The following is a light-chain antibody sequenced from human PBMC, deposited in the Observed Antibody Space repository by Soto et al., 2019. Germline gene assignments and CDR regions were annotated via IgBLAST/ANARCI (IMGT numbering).Light chain of an antibody. CDR3: AAWDDSLNGVI. V-gene: IGLV1-44*01. CDR1: SSNIGSNT. Sequence: QSVLTQPPSASGTPGQRVTISCSGSSSNIGSNTVNWYHHLPGTAPKLLIYTNNQRPSGVPDRFSGSKSGTSASLAISGLQSEDEADYYCAAWDDSLNGVIFGGGTKLTV. J-gene: IGLJ2*01. CDR2: TNN.